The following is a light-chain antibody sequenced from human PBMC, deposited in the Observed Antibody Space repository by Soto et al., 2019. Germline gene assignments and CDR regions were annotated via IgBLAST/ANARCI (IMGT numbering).Light chain of an antibody. CDR2: ETN. J-gene: IGLJ1*01. Sequence: QSVLTQPASVSAAPGQKVTISCSGSSSNIGDNYVSWYQHLPGTAPKLLIYETNKRPSGIPDRFSGSKSGTSATLGITGLQTGDEADYYCGTWDLSLGADVFGTGTKVTVL. CDR3: GTWDLSLGADV. V-gene: IGLV1-51*02. CDR1: SSNIGDNY.